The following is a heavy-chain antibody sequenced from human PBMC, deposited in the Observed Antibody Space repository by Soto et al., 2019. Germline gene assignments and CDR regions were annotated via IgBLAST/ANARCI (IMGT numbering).Heavy chain of an antibody. CDR3: ARHGYFHEDV. CDR2: IYPDDSDT. D-gene: IGHD6-25*01. Sequence: PGESLKISCKGSGYIFKNFWIGWVRQMPGKGLEWMGIIYPDDSDTKYSPSFEGQVTISADKSISTAYLQWNSLKASDTAVYYCARHGYFHEDVWGQGTTVTVSS. V-gene: IGHV5-51*01. CDR1: GYIFKNFW. J-gene: IGHJ6*02.